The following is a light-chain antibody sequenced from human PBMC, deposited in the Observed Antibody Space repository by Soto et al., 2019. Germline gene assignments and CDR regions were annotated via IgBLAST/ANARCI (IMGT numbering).Light chain of an antibody. CDR1: SSDVGGYNY. J-gene: IGLJ1*01. CDR3: RSFAGSIIYV. V-gene: IGLV2-8*01. Sequence: QSALTQPPSASGSPGQSVTISCTGTSSDVGGYNYVSWYQQHPGKAPKLLIYEVTKRPSGVPARFSGSKSGTTASLAVSGLQAEDEADYYCRSFAGSIIYVFGTGTKLTVL. CDR2: EVT.